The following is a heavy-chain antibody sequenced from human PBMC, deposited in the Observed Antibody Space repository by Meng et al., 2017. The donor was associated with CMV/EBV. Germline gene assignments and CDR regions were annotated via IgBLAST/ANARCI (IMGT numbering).Heavy chain of an antibody. J-gene: IGHJ4*02. CDR1: GFTFDDYA. Sequence: GGSLRLSCAASGFTFDDYAMHWVRQGPGKGLEWVSYISSSSSTIYYADSVKGRFTISRDNAKNSLYLQMNSLRAEDTAVYYCAAGLETQEYYFDYWGQGTLVTVSS. CDR3: AAGLETQEYYFDY. CDR2: ISSSSSTI. D-gene: IGHD3/OR15-3a*01. V-gene: IGHV3-48*04.